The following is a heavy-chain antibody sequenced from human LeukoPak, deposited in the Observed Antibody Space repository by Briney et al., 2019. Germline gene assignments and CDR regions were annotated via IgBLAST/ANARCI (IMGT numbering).Heavy chain of an antibody. D-gene: IGHD4-17*01. Sequence: KSSETLSLTCSVSGGAITSNIYFWGWIRQSPGQGLAWIGSIYHGGRAYYDPSFEGRVTISVDVSKNQFSLDLRSVTAADTADQCVRQREAGDYLGYFDYWDQGTLVTVSS. CDR1: GGAITSNIYF. V-gene: IGHV4-39*01. J-gene: IGHJ4*02. CDR3: VRQREAGDYLGYFDY. CDR2: IYHGGRA.